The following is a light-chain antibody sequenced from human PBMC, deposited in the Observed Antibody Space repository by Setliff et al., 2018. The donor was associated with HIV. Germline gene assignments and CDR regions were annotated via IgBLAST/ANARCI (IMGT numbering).Light chain of an antibody. CDR1: SSDVGAHNS. CDR2: DVS. V-gene: IGLV2-11*01. Sequence: TQPHSVSGSRGQSVTFSCTGASSDVGAHNSVSWYQQHPGKAPKLILYDVSKRPSGVPARFSGFQSGNTASLIISGLQPEDEADYYCCSYAGRYTFVFGSGTKSPS. CDR3: CSYAGRYTFV. J-gene: IGLJ1*01.